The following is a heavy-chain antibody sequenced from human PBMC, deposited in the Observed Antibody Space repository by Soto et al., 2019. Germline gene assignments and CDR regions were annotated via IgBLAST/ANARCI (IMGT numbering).Heavy chain of an antibody. J-gene: IGHJ5*02. V-gene: IGHV4-31*03. CDR2: IYYSGST. Sequence: QVQLQESGPGLVKPSQTLSLTCTVSGGSISSGGYYWSWIRQHPGKGLEWIGYIYYSGSTYYNPSLKSRVTLSVDTSKNQFSLKLSSVTAADTAVYYCARQRFGVVIIGGNWFDPWGQGTLVTVSS. D-gene: IGHD3-3*01. CDR1: GGSISSGGYY. CDR3: ARQRFGVVIIGGNWFDP.